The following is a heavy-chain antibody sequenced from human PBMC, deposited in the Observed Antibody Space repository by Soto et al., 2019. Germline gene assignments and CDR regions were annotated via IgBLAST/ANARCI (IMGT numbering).Heavy chain of an antibody. CDR1: GDTFSFYS. J-gene: IGHJ4*02. V-gene: IGHV1-69*04. CDR2: VNPILSMS. CDR3: ATRYGSGYRAFDY. Sequence: QVQLVQSGAEVKRPGSSVKVSCKASGDTFSFYSINWVRQAPGLGLEWMGSVNPILSMSNYAQRFQGRVTMTADKSTSTAYMELSGLRSEDTAMYYCATRYGSGYRAFDYWGQGALVTVSS. D-gene: IGHD3-10*01.